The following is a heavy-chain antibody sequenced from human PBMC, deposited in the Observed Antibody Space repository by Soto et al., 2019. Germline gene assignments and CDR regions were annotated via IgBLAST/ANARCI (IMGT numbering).Heavy chain of an antibody. CDR2: IIPIFGTA. CDR3: ARLGGGVIAYFDY. Sequence: GASVKVSCKASGFTFTSSAVQWVRQVRGQGLEWMGGIIPIFGTANYAQKFQGRVTITADESTSTAYMELSSLRSEDTAVYYCARLGGGVIAYFDYWGQGTLVTVSS. J-gene: IGHJ4*02. V-gene: IGHV1-69*13. D-gene: IGHD3-16*02. CDR1: GFTFTSSA.